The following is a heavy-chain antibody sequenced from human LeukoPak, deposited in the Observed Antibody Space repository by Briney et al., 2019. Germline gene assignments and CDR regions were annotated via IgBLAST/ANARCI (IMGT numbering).Heavy chain of an antibody. D-gene: IGHD3-9*01. CDR3: ARIESYHILYRPY. Sequence: SETLSLTCAVYGTSFSGYSWSWIRQSPGKGLEWIGEITDSGGTNYNPSFKSRLTISADTSNNQFSLKLASVTAADAAVYYCARIESYHILYRPYWGQGTLVTVSS. J-gene: IGHJ4*02. V-gene: IGHV4-34*01. CDR1: GTSFSGYS. CDR2: ITDSGGT.